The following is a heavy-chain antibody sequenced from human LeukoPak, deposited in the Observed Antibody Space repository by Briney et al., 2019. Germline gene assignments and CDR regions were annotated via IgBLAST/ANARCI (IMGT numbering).Heavy chain of an antibody. CDR3: ARWDGYNDGVDY. CDR2: INPNSGGT. Sequence: GASVKVSCKASGYTFTGYYMHWVRQAPGQGLEWMGWINPNSGGTNYAQKFQGRVTMTRDTSISTAYMELSRLRSDDAAVYYCARWDGYNDGVDYWGQGTLVTVSS. CDR1: GYTFTGYY. D-gene: IGHD5-24*01. J-gene: IGHJ4*02. V-gene: IGHV1-2*02.